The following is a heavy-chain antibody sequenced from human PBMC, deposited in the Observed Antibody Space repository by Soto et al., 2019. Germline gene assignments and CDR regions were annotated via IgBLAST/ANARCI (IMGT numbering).Heavy chain of an antibody. CDR3: ARDLETLYSSGWYHFDY. Sequence: PGGSLRLSCAASGFTFSSYSMNWVRQAPGKGLEWGSYISSSSSTIYYADSVKGRFTISRDNAKNSLYLQMNSLRDEDTAVYYCARDLETLYSSGWYHFDYWGQGTLVTVSS. CDR1: GFTFSSYS. V-gene: IGHV3-48*02. CDR2: ISSSSSTI. J-gene: IGHJ4*02. D-gene: IGHD6-19*01.